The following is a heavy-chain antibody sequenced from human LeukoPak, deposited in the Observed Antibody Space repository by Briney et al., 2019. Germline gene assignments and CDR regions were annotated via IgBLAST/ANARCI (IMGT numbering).Heavy chain of an antibody. Sequence: SETLSLTCTVSGGSISSSSYYWGWIRQPPGKGVGWIVSIYYSGSTYYNPSLKSRVTISVDTSKNQFSLKLSSVTAADTAVYYCARDVEGYCSSTSCRYYYYGMDVWGQGTTVTVSS. CDR1: GGSISSSSYY. CDR2: IYYSGST. D-gene: IGHD2-2*01. V-gene: IGHV4-39*07. CDR3: ARDVEGYCSSTSCRYYYYGMDV. J-gene: IGHJ6*02.